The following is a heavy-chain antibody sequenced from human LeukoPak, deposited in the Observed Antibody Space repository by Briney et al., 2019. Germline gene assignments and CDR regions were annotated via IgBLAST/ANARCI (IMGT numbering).Heavy chain of an antibody. D-gene: IGHD3-22*01. J-gene: IGHJ4*02. V-gene: IGHV3-7*03. CDR2: IKQDSSAK. CDR3: VRWSYDNSAYYYDH. CDR1: GFTFSRHY. Sequence: GGSLRLTCVASGFTFSRHYMSWVRQAPGKGLEWVANIKQDSSAKAYVDSVKGRFTVSRDNAKNSMSLQMNSLRAEDTAIYYCVRWSYDNSAYYYDHWGQGTLVTVSS.